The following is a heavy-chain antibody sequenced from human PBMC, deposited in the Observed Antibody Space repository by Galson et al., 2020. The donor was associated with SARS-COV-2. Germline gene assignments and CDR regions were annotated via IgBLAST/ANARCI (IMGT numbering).Heavy chain of an antibody. D-gene: IGHD2-2*01. CDR1: GGSISSSSYY. CDR2: IYYSGST. CDR3: ARRAPAAPRNWFDP. V-gene: IGHV4-39*01. Sequence: SETLSLTCTVSGGSISSSSYYWGWIRQPPGKGLEWIGSIYYSGSTYYNPSLKSRVTISVDTSKNQFSLKLSSVTAADTAVYYCARRAPAAPRNWFDPWGQGTLVTVSS. J-gene: IGHJ5*02.